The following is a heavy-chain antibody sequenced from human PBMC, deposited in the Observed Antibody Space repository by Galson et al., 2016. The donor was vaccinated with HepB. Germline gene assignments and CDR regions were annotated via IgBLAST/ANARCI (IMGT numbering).Heavy chain of an antibody. CDR2: IYYSGST. D-gene: IGHD2-15*01. J-gene: IGHJ5*02. V-gene: IGHV4-39*01. Sequence: ENLSLTCTVSGGSISSSNYYWGWIRQPPGKGLEWIGSIYYSGSTYYNPSLKSRVTMSVDTSKNQFSLKLNSVTAADTAVYYCARQIVVVVAATRGVDWFDPWGQGTLVTVSS. CDR3: ARQIVVVVAATRGVDWFDP. CDR1: GGSISSSNYY.